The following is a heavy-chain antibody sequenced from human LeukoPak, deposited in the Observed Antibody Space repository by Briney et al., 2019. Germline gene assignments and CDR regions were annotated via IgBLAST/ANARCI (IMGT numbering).Heavy chain of an antibody. CDR1: GFTVSSNY. D-gene: IGHD4-17*01. CDR3: ARIDDYGDYSFDY. CDR2: IYSGGST. J-gene: IGHJ4*02. V-gene: IGHV3-66*01. Sequence: PGGSLRLSCAASGFTVSSNYMSWVRQAPGKGLEWVSVIYSGGSTYYADSVKGRFTISRDNSKNTLYLQMNSLRAEDTAVYYCARIDDYGDYSFDYWGQGTLVTVSS.